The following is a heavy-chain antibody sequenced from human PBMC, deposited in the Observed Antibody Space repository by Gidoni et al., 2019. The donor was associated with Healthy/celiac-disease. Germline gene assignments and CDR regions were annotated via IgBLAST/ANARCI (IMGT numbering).Heavy chain of an antibody. D-gene: IGHD3-9*01. CDR3: ARAGSDILTAFDY. Sequence: QVQLQESRPGLVTPSLTLSLTCTLSRGSISSSGYYWSWIRQHPGKGLEWIGYIYYSWSTYYNPSLKSRVTISADTSKNRFSLKLSSVTAADTAVYYCARAGSDILTAFDYWGQGTLVTVSS. CDR1: RGSISSSGYY. V-gene: IGHV4-31*03. CDR2: IYYSWST. J-gene: IGHJ4*02.